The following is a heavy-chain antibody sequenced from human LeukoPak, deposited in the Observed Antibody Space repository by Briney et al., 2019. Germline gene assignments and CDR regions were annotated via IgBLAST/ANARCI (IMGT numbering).Heavy chain of an antibody. J-gene: IGHJ4*02. CDR2: VYYSGST. Sequence: SETLPLTCTVSGGSISTYFWSWIPQPPGKGLEWIGYVYYSGSTNYNPSLKSRVTMSVDTSKNQFSLKLTSVTAADTAVYYCARNALDTSGSYYNPQPFDYWGQGTLVTVSS. CDR3: ARNALDTSGSYYNPQPFDY. V-gene: IGHV4-59*01. D-gene: IGHD3-10*01. CDR1: GGSISTYF.